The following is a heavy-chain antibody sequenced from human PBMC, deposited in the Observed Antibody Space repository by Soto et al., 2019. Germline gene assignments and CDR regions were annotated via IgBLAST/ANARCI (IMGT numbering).Heavy chain of an antibody. D-gene: IGHD3-9*01. J-gene: IGHJ4*02. Sequence: HVELVQFGGGLVKPGGSLRLSCAVSGFPFSNYYMSWIRQAPGKGLEWLADISSSFVSMHYADSVKDRFSISRDNANNSRFLQMNSLRADDTAVYYCARVSATGWVVNGREYFDYWGQGALVTVSS. CDR1: GFPFSNYY. V-gene: IGHV3-11*01. CDR2: ISSSFVSM. CDR3: ARVSATGWVVNGREYFDY.